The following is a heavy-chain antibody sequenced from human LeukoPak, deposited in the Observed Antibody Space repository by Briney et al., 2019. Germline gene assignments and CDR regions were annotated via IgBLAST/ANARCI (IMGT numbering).Heavy chain of an antibody. CDR2: IYSGGNT. CDR1: GFIANNYY. V-gene: IGHV3-53*01. CDR3: GKNRYSGSLSPFDI. D-gene: IGHD1-26*01. J-gene: IGHJ3*02. Sequence: GGSLRLSCAASGFIANNYYMFWVRQAPGTGLEWVSVIYSGGNTYYADSVKGRFTISRDNSKNTLYLQMNSLRAEDTAVYYCGKNRYSGSLSPFDIWGQGTMVTVSS.